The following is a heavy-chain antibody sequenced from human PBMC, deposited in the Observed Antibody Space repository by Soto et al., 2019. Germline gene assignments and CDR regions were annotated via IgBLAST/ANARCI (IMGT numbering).Heavy chain of an antibody. Sequence: GGSLRLSCAASGFIFENFGMSWVRQAPGKGLEWISSISGSGFKKYYADSVKGRFTISRDNSKSTVYLELNNLSAEDTAVYHCAKHLHIVVRFSPLFSFYGLDVWGQGTTVTVSS. CDR3: AKHLHIVVRFSPLFSFYGLDV. D-gene: IGHD2-2*01. J-gene: IGHJ6*02. V-gene: IGHV3-23*01. CDR1: GFIFENFG. CDR2: ISGSGFKK.